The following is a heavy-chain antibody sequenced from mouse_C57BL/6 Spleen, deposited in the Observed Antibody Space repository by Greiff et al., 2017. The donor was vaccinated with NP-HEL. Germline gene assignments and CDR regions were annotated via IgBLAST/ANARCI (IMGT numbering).Heavy chain of an antibody. CDR1: GYTFTSYW. CDR3: ARINWDGTY. CDR2: IDPSDSYT. J-gene: IGHJ3*01. D-gene: IGHD4-1*02. Sequence: QVQLQQPGAELVKPGASVKLSCKASGYTFTSYWMQWVKQRPGQGLEWIGEIDPSDSYTNYNQKFKGKATLTVDTSSSTAYMQLSSLTSEDSAVYYCARINWDGTYWGQGTLVTVSA. V-gene: IGHV1-50*01.